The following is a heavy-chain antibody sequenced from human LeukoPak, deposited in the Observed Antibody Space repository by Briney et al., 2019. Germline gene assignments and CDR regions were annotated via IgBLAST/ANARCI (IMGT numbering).Heavy chain of an antibody. CDR3: ASGTYYYDSSGYYVENFDY. CDR1: GGSISSYY. Sequence: SETLSLTCTVSGGSISSYYWSWIRQPPGKGLEWIGRIYTSGSTNYNPSLKSRVTMSVDTSKNQFSLKLSSVTAADTAVYYCASGTYYYDSSGYYVENFDYWGQGTLVTVSS. D-gene: IGHD3-22*01. V-gene: IGHV4-4*07. CDR2: IYTSGST. J-gene: IGHJ4*02.